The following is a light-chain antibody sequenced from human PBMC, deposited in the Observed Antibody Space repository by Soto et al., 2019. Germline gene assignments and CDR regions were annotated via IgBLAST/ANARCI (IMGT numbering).Light chain of an antibody. Sequence: VLTQSPATLSLSPGESATLSCRASQNVGNNLAWYQQKSGQAPRLLIYAASDRATGVPARFSGGMSGTDFTLTISSLEPEDFAVYYCQQYDNWPYTFGQGTKLEI. CDR2: AAS. CDR1: QNVGNN. J-gene: IGKJ2*01. CDR3: QQYDNWPYT. V-gene: IGKV3-11*01.